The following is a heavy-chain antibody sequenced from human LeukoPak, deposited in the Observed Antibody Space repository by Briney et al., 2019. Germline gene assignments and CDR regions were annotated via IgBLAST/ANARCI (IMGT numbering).Heavy chain of an antibody. V-gene: IGHV1-69*13. CDR2: IIPIFGTA. D-gene: IGHD2-15*01. Sequence: ASVKVSCKASGGTFSSYAISWVRQAPGQGLEWMGGIIPIFGTANYAQKFQGRVTITADESTSTAYMELSSLRSEDTAVYYCARDRLKYCSGGSCHTAYFQHWGQGTLVTVSS. J-gene: IGHJ1*01. CDR3: ARDRLKYCSGGSCHTAYFQH. CDR1: GGTFSSYA.